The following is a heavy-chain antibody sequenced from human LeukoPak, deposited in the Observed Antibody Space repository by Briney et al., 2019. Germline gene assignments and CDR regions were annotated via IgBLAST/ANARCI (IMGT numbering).Heavy chain of an antibody. D-gene: IGHD3-3*01. CDR3: AKIGRKYDFWTGFYEEEVDYMDV. CDR2: VSGIGAGT. CDR1: GFTLSSYG. J-gene: IGHJ6*03. V-gene: IGHV3-23*01. Sequence: GGSLRLSCAAPGFTLSSYGMTWVRKAPGKGLEWVSGVSGIGAGTKHADSVKGRFTISRDNSKNTLYLQMNSLRVEDTAVYYCAKIGRKYDFWTGFYEEEVDYMDVWGKGTTVTVSS.